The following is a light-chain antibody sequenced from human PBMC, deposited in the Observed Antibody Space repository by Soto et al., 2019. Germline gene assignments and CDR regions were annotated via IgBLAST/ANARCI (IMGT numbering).Light chain of an antibody. CDR1: SSDVGAYNY. Sequence: QSVLTQPASVSGSPGQSITISCTGTSSDVGAYNYVSWYQQHPGKAPKLMIFDVSKRPSGVSNRFSGSKSGNTASLTISGLQAEDEADYYCSSYTTATTRVFGGGTKLTVL. J-gene: IGLJ3*02. V-gene: IGLV2-14*01. CDR3: SSYTTATTRV. CDR2: DVS.